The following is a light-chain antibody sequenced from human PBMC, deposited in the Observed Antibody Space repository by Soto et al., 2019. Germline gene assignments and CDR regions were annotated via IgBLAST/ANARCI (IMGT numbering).Light chain of an antibody. J-gene: IGKJ3*01. Sequence: DIQMTQSPSSLSASVGDRVTITCLASHDIGNYLNWYQQKPGKAPKLLIYYASNLETGVSSRFSGSGSGTDFTFTISSLQPEDIAKYFCQQSENLPRFILGPGTKVDIK. CDR2: YAS. CDR3: QQSENLPRFI. V-gene: IGKV1-33*01. CDR1: HDIGNY.